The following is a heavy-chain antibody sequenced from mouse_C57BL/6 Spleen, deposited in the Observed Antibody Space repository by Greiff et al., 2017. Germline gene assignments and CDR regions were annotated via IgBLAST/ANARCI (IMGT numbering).Heavy chain of an antibody. V-gene: IGHV2-9-1*01. CDR2: IWTGGGT. CDR3: ARFNDGSSYAMDY. CDR1: GFSLTSYA. J-gene: IGHJ4*01. Sequence: QVQLKESGPGLVAPSQRLSITCTVSGFSLTSYAISWVRQPPGKGLEWLGVIWTGGGTNYNSALKSRLSISKDNSKSQVFVKMNSLQTDDTARYYCARFNDGSSYAMDYWGQGTSVTVAS. D-gene: IGHD2-12*01.